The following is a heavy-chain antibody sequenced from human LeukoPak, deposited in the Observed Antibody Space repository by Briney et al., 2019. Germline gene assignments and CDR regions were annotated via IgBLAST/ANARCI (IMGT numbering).Heavy chain of an antibody. D-gene: IGHD1-14*01. Sequence: GGSLRLSCAVSGITFNNAWMTWVRQAPGKGLEWVGRIKSKADGGTTDYAAPVKGRFSISREDSKTTVHLQMDTLKADDTAVYYCTTQGNLNRRMIDWYFDLWGRGTLVTVPS. V-gene: IGHV3-15*01. CDR3: TTQGNLNRRMIDWYFDL. J-gene: IGHJ2*01. CDR2: IKSKADGGTT. CDR1: GITFNNAW.